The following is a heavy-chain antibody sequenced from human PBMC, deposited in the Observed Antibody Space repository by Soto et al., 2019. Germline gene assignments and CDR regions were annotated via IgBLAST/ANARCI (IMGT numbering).Heavy chain of an antibody. V-gene: IGHV4-4*07. CDR2: IYTSGST. Sequence: ASETLSLTCTVSGDYFKNYYWSWIRQPAGKGLEWIGRIYTSGSTNYNPSLNSRVTMSVDTSKNQFSLRLSSVTAADTAVYYCARLAGITMVRGDAFDIWGQGTMVTVSS. J-gene: IGHJ3*02. D-gene: IGHD3-10*01. CDR3: ARLAGITMVRGDAFDI. CDR1: GDYFKNYY.